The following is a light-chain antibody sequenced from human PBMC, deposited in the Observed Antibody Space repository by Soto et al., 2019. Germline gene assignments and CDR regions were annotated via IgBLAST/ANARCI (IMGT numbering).Light chain of an antibody. V-gene: IGKV1-9*01. Sequence: DIQLTQSPSFLSASVGDRVTITCRASQGISSYLAWYQQKPGKAPKLLIYAASTLQSGVPSRFSGSGSGTEFTLTISSLQPEEVATYYCQQLNSYPRTFGGGTKVEIK. CDR1: QGISSY. CDR3: QQLNSYPRT. CDR2: AAS. J-gene: IGKJ4*01.